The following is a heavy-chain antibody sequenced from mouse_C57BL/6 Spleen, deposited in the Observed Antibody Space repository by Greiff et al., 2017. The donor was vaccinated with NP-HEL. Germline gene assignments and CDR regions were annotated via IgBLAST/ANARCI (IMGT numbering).Heavy chain of an antibody. J-gene: IGHJ3*01. D-gene: IGHD2-1*01. CDR1: GYTFTSYT. CDR3: AKVGDGNYGAWFAY. CDR2: INPSSGYT. Sequence: LVESGAELARPGASVKMSCKASGYTFTSYTMHWVKQRPGQGLEWIGYINPSSGYTKYNQKFKDKATLTADKSSSTAYMQLSSLTSEDSAVYYCAKVGDGNYGAWFAYWGQGTLVTVSA. V-gene: IGHV1-4*01.